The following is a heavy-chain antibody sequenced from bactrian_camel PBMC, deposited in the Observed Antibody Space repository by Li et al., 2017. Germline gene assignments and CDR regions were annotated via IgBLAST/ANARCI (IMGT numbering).Heavy chain of an antibody. CDR1: GHAYSNYY. Sequence: VQLVESGGGLVQPGGSLRLSCTASGHAYSNYYMGRFRQAPGKEHEGVACVDSENTTTYGDSVKGRFTISQVNAKNTVYLQMNSLKPEDTAVYYCAEDPTFIDDCGSGRSQGTQVTVS. D-gene: IGHD1*01. V-gene: IGHV3S10*01. CDR2: VDSENTT. J-gene: IGHJ4*01.